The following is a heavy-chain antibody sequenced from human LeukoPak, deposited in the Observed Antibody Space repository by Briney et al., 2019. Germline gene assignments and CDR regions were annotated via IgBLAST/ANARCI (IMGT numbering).Heavy chain of an antibody. CDR2: ISSGGTHK. Sequence: GGSLRLSCAGSGFTFSNFSVHWVRQTPGKGLEWVALISSGGTHKYYADSVKGRFTVSRDNSKNTLYLQMNSLRAEDTAVYYCARAEGSSSFLWFDPWGQGTLVTVSS. V-gene: IGHV3-30*14. CDR3: ARAEGSSSFLWFDP. CDR1: GFTFSNFS. J-gene: IGHJ5*02. D-gene: IGHD6-13*01.